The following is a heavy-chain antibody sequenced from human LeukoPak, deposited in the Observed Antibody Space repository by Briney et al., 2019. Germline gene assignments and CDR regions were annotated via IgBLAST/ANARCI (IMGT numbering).Heavy chain of an antibody. V-gene: IGHV4-59*01. J-gene: IGHJ3*02. CDR2: IYYSGST. CDR1: GGSISSYY. CDR3: ARDLWFGEVRAFDI. Sequence: PSETLSLTCTVSGGSISSYYWSWIRQPPGKGLEWIGYIYYSGSTNYNPSLKSRVTISVDTSKNQFSLKLSSVTAADTAVYYCARDLWFGEVRAFDIWGQGAMVTVSS. D-gene: IGHD3-10*01.